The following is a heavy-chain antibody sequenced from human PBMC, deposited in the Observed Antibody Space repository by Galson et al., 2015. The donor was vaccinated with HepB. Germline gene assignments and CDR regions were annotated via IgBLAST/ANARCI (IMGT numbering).Heavy chain of an antibody. Sequence: SVKVSCKVSGYTLTELSMHWVRQAPGKGLEWMGGFDPEDGETIYAQKFQGRVTMTEDTSTDTAYMELSSLRSEDTAVYYCATVGRGYYGSGSYYNPPGYWGQGTLVTVSS. CDR3: ATVGRGYYGSGSYYNPPGY. CDR1: GYTLTELS. CDR2: FDPEDGET. V-gene: IGHV1-24*01. J-gene: IGHJ4*02. D-gene: IGHD3-10*01.